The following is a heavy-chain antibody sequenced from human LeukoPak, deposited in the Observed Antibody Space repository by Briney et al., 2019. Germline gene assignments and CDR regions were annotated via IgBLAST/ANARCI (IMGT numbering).Heavy chain of an antibody. CDR2: IYYSGST. J-gene: IGHJ4*02. D-gene: IGHD3-9*01. Sequence: PSETLSLTCTVSGGSISSSSYYWGWIRQPPGKGLEWIGSIYYSGSTYYNPSLKSRVTISVDTSKNQFSLKLSPVTAADTAVYYCARLDRYYFDYWGQGTLVTVSS. CDR1: GGSISSSSYY. CDR3: ARLDRYYFDY. V-gene: IGHV4-39*01.